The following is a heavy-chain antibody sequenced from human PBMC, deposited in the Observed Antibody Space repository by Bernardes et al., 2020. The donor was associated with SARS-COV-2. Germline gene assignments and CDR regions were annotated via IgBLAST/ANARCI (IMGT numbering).Heavy chain of an antibody. Sequence: SETLSLTCTVSGGSISGGGHYWTWIRQHPVTGLEWIGYIHYSGSTYYNPSLKSRVTISVDTSKNQFSLRLSSVTAADTAVYYCARAGLYQQFSYYYAMDVWGQGTTVTVSS. J-gene: IGHJ6*02. CDR2: IHYSGST. D-gene: IGHD2-2*01. CDR3: ARAGLYQQFSYYYAMDV. V-gene: IGHV4-31*03. CDR1: GGSISGGGHY.